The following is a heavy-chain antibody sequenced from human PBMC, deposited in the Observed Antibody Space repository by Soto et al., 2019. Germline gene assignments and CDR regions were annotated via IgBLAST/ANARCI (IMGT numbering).Heavy chain of an antibody. CDR2: INPSGGST. CDR1: GYTFTSYY. CDR3: ARDMYRNPWGMDV. J-gene: IGHJ6*02. D-gene: IGHD1-26*01. Sequence: GASVKVSFKASGYTFTSYYMHWVRQAPGQGLEWMGIINPSGGSTSYAQKFQGRVTMTRDTSTSTVYMELSSLRSEDTAVYYCARDMYRNPWGMDVWGQGTTVTVSS. V-gene: IGHV1-46*01.